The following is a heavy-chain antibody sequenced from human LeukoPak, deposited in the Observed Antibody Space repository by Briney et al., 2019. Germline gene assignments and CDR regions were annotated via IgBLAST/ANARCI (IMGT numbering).Heavy chain of an antibody. CDR3: ARHGEPEVGAALIDY. D-gene: IGHD1-26*01. V-gene: IGHV4-39*01. Sequence: SETLSLTCTVSGGSISSSSYYWGWIRQPPGEGLEWIGSIYYSGSTYYNPSLKSRVTISVDTSKNQFSLKLSSVTAADTAVYYCARHGEPEVGAALIDYWGQGTLVTVSS. CDR1: GGSISSSSYY. J-gene: IGHJ4*02. CDR2: IYYSGST.